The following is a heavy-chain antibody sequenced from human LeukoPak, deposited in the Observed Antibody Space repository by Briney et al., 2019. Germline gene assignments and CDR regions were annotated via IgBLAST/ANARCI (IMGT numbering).Heavy chain of an antibody. V-gene: IGHV1-2*06. CDR3: ARGGITAIVVVTTGTFDI. D-gene: IGHD3-22*01. CDR2: INPNSGGT. Sequence: ASVTVSCKASGYTFTGYYIHWVRQAPGQGLEWMGRINPNSGGTNYAQNFQDRVTMTRDTSISTAYMELSRLRSDDTAVYYCARGGITAIVVVTTGTFDIWGQGTVVTVSS. CDR1: GYTFTGYY. J-gene: IGHJ3*02.